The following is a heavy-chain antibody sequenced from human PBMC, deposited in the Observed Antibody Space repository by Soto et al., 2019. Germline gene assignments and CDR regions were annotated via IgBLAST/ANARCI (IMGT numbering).Heavy chain of an antibody. Sequence: QVQLQQWGAGLLKPSETLSLTCAVYGGSFSGYYWSWIRQPPGKGLEWIGEINHSGSTNYNPSLKSRVTISVDTSKNQFSLKLSSVTAADTAVYHCARSRWYNWFDPWGQGTLVTVSS. CDR3: ARSRWYNWFDP. J-gene: IGHJ5*02. CDR1: GGSFSGYY. CDR2: INHSGST. D-gene: IGHD6-13*01. V-gene: IGHV4-34*01.